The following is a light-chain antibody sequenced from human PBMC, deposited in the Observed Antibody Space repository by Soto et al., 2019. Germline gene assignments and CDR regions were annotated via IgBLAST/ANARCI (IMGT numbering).Light chain of an antibody. J-gene: IGKJ4*01. CDR1: QSVSSN. Sequence: EIVMTQSPVTLSVSPGERATLSCRASQSVSSNLAWYHRKPGQAPRLLIYGASNRATGIPARFSGSGSGTEFTLPISSLQSEDFAVYYCQQYDNWPLTFGGGTKVEI. V-gene: IGKV3-15*01. CDR3: QQYDNWPLT. CDR2: GAS.